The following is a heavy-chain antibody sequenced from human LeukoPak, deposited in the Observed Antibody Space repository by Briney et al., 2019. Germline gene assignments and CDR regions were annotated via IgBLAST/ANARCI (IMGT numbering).Heavy chain of an antibody. Sequence: ASVKVSCKVSGYTLTELSMHWVRQAPGKGLEWMGGFDPEDGETIYAQKFQGRVTMTEDTSTDTAYMELSSLRSEDTAVYYCARGGARGVENVRSDYWGQGTMVTVSS. CDR3: ARGGARGVENVRSDY. CDR2: FDPEDGET. D-gene: IGHD3-10*01. V-gene: IGHV1-24*01. J-gene: IGHJ4*02. CDR1: GYTLTELS.